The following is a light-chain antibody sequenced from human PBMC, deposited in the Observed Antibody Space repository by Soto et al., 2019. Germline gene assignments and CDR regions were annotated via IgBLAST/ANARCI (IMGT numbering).Light chain of an antibody. CDR3: QSYDSSLSGSV. Sequence: QSVLTQPPSMSGAPGQRVTISCTGSNSNIGAGYDVHWYQQLPGTAPKLLLYGNTNRPSGVPDRFSGSKSGTSASLAITGLQADDEAHYYCQSYDSSLSGSVFGGGTKLTVL. V-gene: IGLV1-40*01. CDR2: GNT. J-gene: IGLJ2*01. CDR1: NSNIGAGYD.